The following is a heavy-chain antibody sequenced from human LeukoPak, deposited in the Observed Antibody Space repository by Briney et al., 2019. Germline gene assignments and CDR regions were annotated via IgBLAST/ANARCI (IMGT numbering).Heavy chain of an antibody. V-gene: IGHV3-23*01. CDR3: AKNYGSGSSVKYYYYMDV. CDR1: GFTFSSYA. J-gene: IGHJ6*03. Sequence: PGGSLRLSCAASGFTFSSYAMSWVRQAPGKGLEWVSAISGSGGSTYYADSVKGRVTISRDNSKNTLYLQMNSLRAEDTAVYYCAKNYGSGSSVKYYYYMDVWGKGTTVTVSS. CDR2: ISGSGGST. D-gene: IGHD3-10*01.